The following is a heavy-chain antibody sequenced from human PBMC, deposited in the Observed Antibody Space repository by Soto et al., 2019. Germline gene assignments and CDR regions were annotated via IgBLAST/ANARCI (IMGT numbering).Heavy chain of an antibody. D-gene: IGHD1-26*01. CDR2: INAGNGNT. J-gene: IGHJ3*02. CDR3: ARDHRYSGSYSPAFDI. V-gene: IGHV1-3*01. Sequence: ASVKVSCKASGYTFTSYAMHWVRQAPGQRLEWMGWINAGNGNTKYSQKFQGRVTITRDTSASTAYMELSSLRSEDTAVYYCARDHRYSGSYSPAFDIWGQGTMVTV. CDR1: GYTFTSYA.